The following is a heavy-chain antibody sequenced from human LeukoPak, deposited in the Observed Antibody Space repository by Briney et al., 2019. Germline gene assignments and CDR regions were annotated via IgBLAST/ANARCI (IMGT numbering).Heavy chain of an antibody. CDR2: IYYSGST. Sequence: SETLSLTCTVSGGSISGYYWNWIRQPPGKGLEWIGHIYYSGSTNYNPSLKSRVTISVDTSKNQFSLKLTSVTAADTPVDYSERGGKRWQWWVIDPWGQGTMVTVSS. V-gene: IGHV4-59*01. D-gene: IGHD2-8*01. J-gene: IGHJ5*02. CDR3: ERGGKRWQWWVIDP. CDR1: GGSISGYY.